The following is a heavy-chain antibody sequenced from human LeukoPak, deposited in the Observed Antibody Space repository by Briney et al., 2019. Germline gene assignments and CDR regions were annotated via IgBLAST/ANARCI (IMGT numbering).Heavy chain of an antibody. Sequence: SETLSLTCTVSGGSISSYYWSWIRQPAGKGLEWIGRIYTSGSTNYNPSLKSRVTMSVDTSKNQFSLKVSSVTAADTAVYYCARGARSSSWYVPYYFDYWGQGTLVTVSS. D-gene: IGHD6-13*01. J-gene: IGHJ4*02. V-gene: IGHV4-4*07. CDR3: ARGARSSSWYVPYYFDY. CDR2: IYTSGST. CDR1: GGSISSYY.